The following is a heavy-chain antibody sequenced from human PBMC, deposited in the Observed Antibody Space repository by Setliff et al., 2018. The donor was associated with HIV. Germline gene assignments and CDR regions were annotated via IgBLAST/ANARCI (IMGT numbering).Heavy chain of an antibody. CDR1: GFTFSDYW. Sequence: LRLSCAASGFTFSDYWMTWFRQAPGKGLEWVAIIKQDGSEKYYVDSVKGRFTISRDNAKNSLYLQMNSLRAEDTAVYYCASARIPTGGTSTSLDYWGQGALVTVSS. CDR2: IKQDGSEK. CDR3: ASARIPTGGTSTSLDY. D-gene: IGHD1-1*01. J-gene: IGHJ4*02. V-gene: IGHV3-7*01.